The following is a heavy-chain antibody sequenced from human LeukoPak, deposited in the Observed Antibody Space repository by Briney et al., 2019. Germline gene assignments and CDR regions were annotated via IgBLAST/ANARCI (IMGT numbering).Heavy chain of an antibody. J-gene: IGHJ4*02. D-gene: IGHD3-22*01. CDR1: GFTFDDYA. CDR3: AKARSGYYSAYFDY. CDR2: ISWNSGNI. V-gene: IGHV3-9*01. Sequence: GGSLRLSCAASGFTFDDYAMHWVRQAPGKGLEWVSGISWNSGNIGYADSVKGRFTISRDNAKNSLYLQTNSLRAEDTALYYCAKARSGYYSAYFDYWGQGTLVTVSS.